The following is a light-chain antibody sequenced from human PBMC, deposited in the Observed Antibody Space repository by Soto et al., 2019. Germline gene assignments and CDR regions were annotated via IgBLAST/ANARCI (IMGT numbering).Light chain of an antibody. Sequence: EIVMTQSPATLSVSPGERATLSCRASQYMSNTLAWYQQKPGQAPRLLIYGVSTRATGIPARFSGSGSGTEFTLTISSLQSEDSAVYYCQQYNKWPSLTLGGGTKVDIK. CDR3: QQYNKWPSLT. V-gene: IGKV3-15*01. CDR2: GVS. CDR1: QYMSNT. J-gene: IGKJ4*01.